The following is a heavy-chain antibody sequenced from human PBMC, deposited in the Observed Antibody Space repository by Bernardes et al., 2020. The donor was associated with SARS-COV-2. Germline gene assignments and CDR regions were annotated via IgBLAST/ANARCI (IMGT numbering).Heavy chain of an antibody. D-gene: IGHD5-12*01. CDR1: GFTFSSYA. Sequence: GGSLRLSCAASGFTFSSYAMHWVRQAPGKGLEWVAVIAYDGSNKYYADSVKGRFTISRDNSKNTLYLQMNSLRAEDTAVYYCARGHSGYDSFDYWGQGTLVTVSS. J-gene: IGHJ4*02. CDR2: IAYDGSNK. V-gene: IGHV3-30*01. CDR3: ARGHSGYDSFDY.